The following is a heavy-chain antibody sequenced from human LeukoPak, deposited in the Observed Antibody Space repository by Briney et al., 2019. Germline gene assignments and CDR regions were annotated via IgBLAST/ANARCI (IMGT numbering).Heavy chain of an antibody. V-gene: IGHV1-2*02. CDR2: INPNSGGT. Sequence: ASVKVSYKASGYTFTGYYMHWVRQAPGQGLEWMGWINPNSGGTNYAQKFQGRVTMTRDTSISTAYMELSRLRSDDTAVYYCAREGPNWDVVGVIAYWGQGTLVTVSS. CDR1: GYTFTGYY. CDR3: AREGPNWDVVGVIAY. D-gene: IGHD1-1*01. J-gene: IGHJ4*02.